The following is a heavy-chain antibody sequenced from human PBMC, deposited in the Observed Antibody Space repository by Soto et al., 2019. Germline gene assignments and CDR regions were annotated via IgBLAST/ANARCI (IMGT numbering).Heavy chain of an antibody. CDR1: NGSISGFD. Sequence: QVQLQESGPGLVKPSETLSLTCSVSNGSISGFDWTWIRQPPGKILAWIGYIHYSGRTDYNPSLTSRATMSVDTSQNQFSLNLKSITAADTAVYYCVRVGVGIGNHFDSWGRGTLVTVSS. D-gene: IGHD1-26*01. J-gene: IGHJ4*02. CDR3: VRVGVGIGNHFDS. CDR2: IHYSGRT. V-gene: IGHV4-59*12.